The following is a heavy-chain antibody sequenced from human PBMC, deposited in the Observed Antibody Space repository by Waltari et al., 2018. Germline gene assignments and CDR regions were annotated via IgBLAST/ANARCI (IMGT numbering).Heavy chain of an antibody. CDR3: ARAGFYNWNDVGDY. CDR1: GYSISSGYY. V-gene: IGHV4-38-2*02. D-gene: IGHD1-20*01. CDR2: IYHSGST. Sequence: QVQLQESGPGLVKPSETLSLTCTVSGYSISSGYYWGWIRQPPGKGLEWIGSIYHSGSTYYTPSLKSRVTISVDTSKNQFSLKLSSVTAADTAVYYCARAGFYNWNDVGDYWGQGTLVTVSS. J-gene: IGHJ4*02.